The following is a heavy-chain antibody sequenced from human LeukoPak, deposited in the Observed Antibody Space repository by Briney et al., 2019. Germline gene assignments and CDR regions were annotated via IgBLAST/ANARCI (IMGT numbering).Heavy chain of an antibody. V-gene: IGHV7-4-1*02. CDR1: GYTFTSYT. CDR2: INTNTGNP. J-gene: IGHJ4*02. D-gene: IGHD6-19*01. Sequence: GASVKVSCKASGYTFTSYTMNWVRQAPGQGLEWMGWINTNTGNPTYAQGFTGRFVFSLDTSVSTAYLQISSLKAEDTAVYYCARDPPSAMRSSGWYDNYWGQGTLVTVSS. CDR3: ARDPPSAMRSSGWYDNY.